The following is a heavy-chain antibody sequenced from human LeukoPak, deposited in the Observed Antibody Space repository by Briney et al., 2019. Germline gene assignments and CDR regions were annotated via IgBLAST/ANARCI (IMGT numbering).Heavy chain of an antibody. CDR2: TYYRSKWYN. Sequence: SQTLSLTCAISGDSVSSNSAAWNWIRQSPSRGLEWLGRTYYRSKWYNDYAVSVKSRITINPDTSKNQFSLQLNSVTPEDTAVYYCARVRCCGGSCYSGHYYFDYWGQGTLVTVSS. V-gene: IGHV6-1*01. CDR3: ARVRCCGGSCYSGHYYFDY. D-gene: IGHD2-15*01. J-gene: IGHJ4*02. CDR1: GDSVSSNSAA.